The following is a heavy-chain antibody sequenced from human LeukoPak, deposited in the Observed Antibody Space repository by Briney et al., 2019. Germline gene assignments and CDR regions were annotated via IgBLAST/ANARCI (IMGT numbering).Heavy chain of an antibody. D-gene: IGHD2-15*01. J-gene: IGHJ4*02. CDR2: MNPNSGNT. Sequence: GASVKVSCKASGYTFTSYDINWVRQATGQGLEWMGWMNPNSGNTGYAQKFQGRVTMTRNTSISTAYMELSSLRAEDTAVYYCAKDFKDIVVVVAALDWGQGTLVTVSS. CDR1: GYTFTSYD. CDR3: AKDFKDIVVVVAALD. V-gene: IGHV1-8*01.